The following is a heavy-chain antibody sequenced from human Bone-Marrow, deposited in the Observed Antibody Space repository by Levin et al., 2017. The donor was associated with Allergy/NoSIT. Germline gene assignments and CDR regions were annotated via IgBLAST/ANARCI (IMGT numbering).Heavy chain of an antibody. CDR2: ISAYNGNT. J-gene: IGHJ5*02. CDR3: ARGRFVGGYSGYDNWFDP. CDR1: GYTFTSYG. D-gene: IGHD5-12*01. V-gene: IGHV1-18*01. Sequence: PGESLKISCKASGYTFTSYGISWVRQAPGQGLEWMGWISAYNGNTNYAQKLQGRVTMTTDTSTSTAYMELRSLRSDDTAVYYCARGRFVGGYSGYDNWFDPWGQGTLVTVSS.